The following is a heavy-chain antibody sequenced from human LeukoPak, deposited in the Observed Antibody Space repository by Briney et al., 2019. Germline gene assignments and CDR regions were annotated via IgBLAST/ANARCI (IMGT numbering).Heavy chain of an antibody. J-gene: IGHJ1*01. CDR3: ARGDFWGGYSRGHTREYSFQP. D-gene: IGHD3-3*01. Sequence: SETLSLTCAVYGGSFSGYYWSWIRQPPGKGLEWIGEINHSGSTNYNPSLKSRVTISVDTSKNQFSLKLSSVTAADTAVYYCARGDFWGGYSRGHTREYSFQPWGQGTLVTVSS. CDR1: GGSFSGYY. CDR2: INHSGST. V-gene: IGHV4-34*01.